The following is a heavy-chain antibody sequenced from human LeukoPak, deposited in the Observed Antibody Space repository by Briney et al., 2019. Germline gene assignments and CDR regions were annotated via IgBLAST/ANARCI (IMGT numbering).Heavy chain of an antibody. CDR2: ISWDGGST. V-gene: IGHV3-43*01. Sequence: GGSLRLSCAASGFTFDDYTMHRVRHAPGKGLEWVSLISWDGGSTYYADSVKGRFTISRDNSKNSLYLQMNSLRAEDTAVYYCAREVEGMDVWGQGTTVTVSS. D-gene: IGHD1-1*01. J-gene: IGHJ6*02. CDR1: GFTFDDYT. CDR3: AREVEGMDV.